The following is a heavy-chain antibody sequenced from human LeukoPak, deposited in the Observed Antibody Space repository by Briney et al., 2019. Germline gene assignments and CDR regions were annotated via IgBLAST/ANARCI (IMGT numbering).Heavy chain of an antibody. J-gene: IGHJ4*02. V-gene: IGHV4-38-2*02. Sequence: SETLSLTCTVSGYSISSGYYWGWIRQPPGKGLEWIGSIYQSGSTYYNPSLKSRVTISVDTSKNQFSLKLSSVTAADTAVYYCARSGDGYFDYWGQGTLVTVSS. CDR2: IYQSGST. CDR1: GYSISSGYY. CDR3: ARSGDGYFDY.